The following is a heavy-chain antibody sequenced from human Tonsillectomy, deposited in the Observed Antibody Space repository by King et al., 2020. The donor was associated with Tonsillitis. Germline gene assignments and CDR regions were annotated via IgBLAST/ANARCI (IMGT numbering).Heavy chain of an antibody. CDR2: ISGSGST. CDR3: EKMMTYDYTPSHGMDV. J-gene: IGHJ6*02. CDR1: GLSFSTYA. V-gene: IGHV3-23*04. D-gene: IGHD4-11*01. Sequence: VQLVESGGGLVQPGGSLRLSCALSGLSFSTYAMNWVRQAPVKGLEWVSGISGSGSTFYADSVGGPFSISRDNSKNTLFLERNSLTAEDTAVYYCEKMMTYDYTPSHGMDVWGQGTTVTVSS.